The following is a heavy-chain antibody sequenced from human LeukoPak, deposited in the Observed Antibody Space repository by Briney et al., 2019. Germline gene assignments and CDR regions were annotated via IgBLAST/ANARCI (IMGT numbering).Heavy chain of an antibody. Sequence: GESRKISCKGSGYSFTSYWIGCVRQMPGKSLEWMGSIYPGDSDTRYSPSFQDQVHISADKSISTAYLQWSSLKASDTAMYYCARHGVDTASVDYWGQGPLVSVSS. J-gene: IGHJ4*02. CDR3: ARHGVDTASVDY. V-gene: IGHV5-51*01. CDR1: GYSFTSYW. CDR2: IYPGDSDT. D-gene: IGHD5-18*01.